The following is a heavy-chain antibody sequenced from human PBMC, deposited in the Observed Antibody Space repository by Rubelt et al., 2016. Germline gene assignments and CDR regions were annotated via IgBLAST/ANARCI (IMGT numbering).Heavy chain of an antibody. CDR3: AKVDYDRDDAFDI. J-gene: IGHJ3*02. CDR1: GFTFSSYA. Sequence: EVQLLESGGGLVQPGGSLRLSCAASGFTFSSYAMSWVRQAPGKGLEWVSAISGRGGSTYYADSVKGRFTSSRDNSKNTLYLQMNSLRAEDTAVYYCAKVDYDRDDAFDIWGQGTMVTVSS. V-gene: IGHV3-23*01. CDR2: ISGRGGST. D-gene: IGHD3-22*01.